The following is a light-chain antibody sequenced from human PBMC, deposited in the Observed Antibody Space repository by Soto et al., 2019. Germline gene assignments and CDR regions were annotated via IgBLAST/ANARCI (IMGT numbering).Light chain of an antibody. CDR1: ESVLYSSNNKNY. V-gene: IGKV4-1*01. J-gene: IGKJ2*01. CDR2: WAS. Sequence: DIVMTQSPDSLAVSLGERATINCKSSESVLYSSNNKNYLTWYQRKPGQPPRLLLYWASARASGVPDRFSGSGSGTDFTLTISSLQADDVAVYYFQQYYSIPTVGQGTKLEI. CDR3: QQYYSIPT.